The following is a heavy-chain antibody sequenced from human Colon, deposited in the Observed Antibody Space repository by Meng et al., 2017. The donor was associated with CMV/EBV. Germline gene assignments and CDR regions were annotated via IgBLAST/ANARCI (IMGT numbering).Heavy chain of an antibody. V-gene: IGHV3-74*01. CDR3: ARELYCGGDCYFPPLYYYYYGMDV. Sequence: GGSLRLSCAASGFTFSSYWMHWVRHAPGKGLVWVSRINSDGSSTSYADSVKGRFTISRDNAKNTLYLQMNSLRAEDTAVYYCARELYCGGDCYFPPLYYYYYGMDVWGQGTTVTVSS. CDR2: INSDGSST. J-gene: IGHJ6*02. CDR1: GFTFSSYW. D-gene: IGHD2-21*01.